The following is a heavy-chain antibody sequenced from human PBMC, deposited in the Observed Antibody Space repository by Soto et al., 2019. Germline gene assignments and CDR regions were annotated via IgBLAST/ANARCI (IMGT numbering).Heavy chain of an antibody. J-gene: IGHJ4*02. Sequence: ASVKVSCKASGYTFTNSYMHWVRQAPGQGLEWMGIINPSGGSTTYAQKFQGKVTMTRDTSTSTVYMELSSLRSEDTAVYYCARAYYDSSGYAGFDYWGQGTLVTVSS. CDR1: GYTFTNSY. CDR3: ARAYYDSSGYAGFDY. CDR2: INPSGGST. V-gene: IGHV1-46*01. D-gene: IGHD3-22*01.